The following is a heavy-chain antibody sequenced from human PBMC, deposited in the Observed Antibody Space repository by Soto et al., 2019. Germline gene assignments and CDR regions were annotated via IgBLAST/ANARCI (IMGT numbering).Heavy chain of an antibody. Sequence: PGGSLRLSCAASGFTFSSYAMSWVRQAPGKGLEWVSAISGSGGSTYYADSVKGRFTISRDNSKNTLYLQMNSLRAEDTVVYYCAKDDTMIVVAAGAFDIWGQGTMVTVSS. J-gene: IGHJ3*02. D-gene: IGHD3-22*01. CDR1: GFTFSSYA. V-gene: IGHV3-23*01. CDR3: AKDDTMIVVAAGAFDI. CDR2: ISGSGGST.